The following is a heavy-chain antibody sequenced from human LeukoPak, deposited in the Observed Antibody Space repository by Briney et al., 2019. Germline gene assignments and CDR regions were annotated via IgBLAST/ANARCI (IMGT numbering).Heavy chain of an antibody. J-gene: IGHJ3*02. V-gene: IGHV3-53*01. CDR1: GFTVRNNY. CDR2: TYSDGNT. CDR3: VRKNQDFNAVFDI. D-gene: IGHD1-14*01. Sequence: GGSLRLSCAASGFTVRNNYMSWVRQAPGKGLEWVSITYSDGNTNYAVSVKGRFTISRDTSQNTLSLQMYSLRAEDTAVYYCVRKNQDFNAVFDIWGQGTVVTASS.